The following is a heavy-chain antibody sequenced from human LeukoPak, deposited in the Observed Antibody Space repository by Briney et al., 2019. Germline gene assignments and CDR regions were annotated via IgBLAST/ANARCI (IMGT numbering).Heavy chain of an antibody. J-gene: IGHJ4*02. CDR1: GFTFRNFW. Sequence: GGSLRLSCAASGFTFRNFWMSWVRQAPGKGLEWVANIKEDGSEKYYVDSVKGRFTISRDNAKKSLYLQMSSLRAEDTAVYYCATVGCSGGSCYVYWGLGTLVTVSS. CDR2: IKEDGSEK. V-gene: IGHV3-7*05. CDR3: ATVGCSGGSCYVY. D-gene: IGHD2-15*01.